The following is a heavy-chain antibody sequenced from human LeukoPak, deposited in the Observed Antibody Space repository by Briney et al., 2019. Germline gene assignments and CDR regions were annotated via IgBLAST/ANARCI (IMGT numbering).Heavy chain of an antibody. CDR2: ISGSGGST. CDR1: GFTFSSYG. J-gene: IGHJ4*02. CDR3: AKDITKYYYDSSGYYTGY. Sequence: PGGSLRLSCAASGFTFSSYGMSWVRQAPGKGLEWVSAISGSGGSTYYADSVKGRFTISRDNSKNTLYLQMNSLRAEDTAVYYRAKDITKYYYDSSGYYTGYWGQGTLVTVSS. D-gene: IGHD3-22*01. V-gene: IGHV3-23*01.